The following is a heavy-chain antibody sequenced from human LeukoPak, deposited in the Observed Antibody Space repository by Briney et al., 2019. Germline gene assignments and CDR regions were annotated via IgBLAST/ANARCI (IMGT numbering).Heavy chain of an antibody. V-gene: IGHV4-39*01. CDR3: ARHIGTYYADFDS. D-gene: IGHD1-26*01. CDR2: IYYTGSA. Sequence: PSETLSLTCTVPVVSISSSSYYWGWIRQPPGKGLEWIGYIYYTGSAYYNPSLKSRVTLSVDTSENHFSLKLSSVTAADTAVYYCARHIGTYYADFDSWGQGTLVTVSS. J-gene: IGHJ4*02. CDR1: VVSISSSSYY.